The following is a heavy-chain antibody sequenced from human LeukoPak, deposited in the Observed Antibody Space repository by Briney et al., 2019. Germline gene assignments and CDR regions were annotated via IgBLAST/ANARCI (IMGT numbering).Heavy chain of an antibody. J-gene: IGHJ4*02. CDR1: GGSISSSSYY. D-gene: IGHD1-26*01. CDR3: ARLLEAGLLGFDF. CDR2: IYYSGST. Sequence: NSLETLSLTCTVSGGSISSSSYYWGWIRQPPGKGLEWIGSIYYSGSTYYNPSLKSRVTISVDTSKNQFSLKLSSVTAADTAVYYCARLLEAGLLGFDFWGQGILVTVSS. V-gene: IGHV4-39*01.